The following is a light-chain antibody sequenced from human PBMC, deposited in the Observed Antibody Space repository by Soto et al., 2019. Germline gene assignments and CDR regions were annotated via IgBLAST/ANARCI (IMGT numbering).Light chain of an antibody. CDR2: DAS. Sequence: DIQMTQSPSTLSASVGDRVTITCRASQSISSWLAWYQQKPGKAPKLLIYDASSLESGVPSRFSGSGSGTEFTLTISSLPPDDFATYYCQQYNSYLTFGGGTKVDIK. CDR1: QSISSW. CDR3: QQYNSYLT. V-gene: IGKV1-5*01. J-gene: IGKJ4*01.